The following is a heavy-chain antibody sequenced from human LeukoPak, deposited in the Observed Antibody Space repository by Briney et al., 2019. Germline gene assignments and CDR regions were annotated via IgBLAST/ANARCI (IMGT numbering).Heavy chain of an antibody. V-gene: IGHV3-23*01. CDR3: AKVAPEQLVRGYFDY. D-gene: IGHD6-13*01. J-gene: IGHJ4*02. CDR1: GFTFGDYA. CDR2: ISGSSKSNSP. Sequence: GGSLRLSCAGSGFTFGDYAMSWVRQAPGKGLEWVSAISGSSKSNSPWYADSVRGRSTISRDNSKNMVYLQMNSLRAEDTAVYYCAKVAPEQLVRGYFDYWGQGTLVTVSS.